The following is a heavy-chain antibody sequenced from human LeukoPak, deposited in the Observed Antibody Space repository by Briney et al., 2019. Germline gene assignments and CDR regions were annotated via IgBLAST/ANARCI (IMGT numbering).Heavy chain of an antibody. J-gene: IGHJ1*01. V-gene: IGHV4-34*01. CDR2: INHSGST. Sequence: PSESLSLTCAVYVGSFSGYYWSSIRQPPGKGLEWIGEINHSGSTNYNPSLKSRVTISVDTSKNQFSLKLTSVTAADTAVYYCARRTRLGSGYCSGGSCYGPTPGLYFQHWGPGSLVTVSS. CDR1: VGSFSGYY. D-gene: IGHD2-15*01. CDR3: ARRTRLGSGYCSGGSCYGPTPGLYFQH.